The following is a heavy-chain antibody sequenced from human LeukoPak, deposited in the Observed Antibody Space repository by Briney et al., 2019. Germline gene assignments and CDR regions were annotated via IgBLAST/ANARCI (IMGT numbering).Heavy chain of an antibody. J-gene: IGHJ3*02. CDR3: ARVMTLHAFDI. CDR2: IYYSGST. Sequence: SETLSLTCTVSGGSISSYYWSWIRQPPGKGLEWIGYIYYSGSTNYNPSLKSRVTISVDTSKNQFSLKLSSVTAADTAVYYCARVMTLHAFDIWGQGTMVTVSS. V-gene: IGHV4-59*01. CDR1: GGSISSYY.